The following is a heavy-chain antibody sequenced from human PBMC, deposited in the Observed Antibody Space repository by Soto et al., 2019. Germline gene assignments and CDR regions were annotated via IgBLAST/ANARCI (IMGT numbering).Heavy chain of an antibody. CDR1: GFTFSSYG. J-gene: IGHJ4*02. CDR2: ISYDGSNK. D-gene: IGHD2-15*01. CDR3: AKDVGYGSGGSCYTTIDY. Sequence: SLRLSCAASGFTFSSYGMHWVRQAPGKGLEWVAVISYDGSNKYYADSVKGRFTISRDNSKNTLYLQMNSLRAEDTAVYYCAKDVGYGSGGSCYTTIDYWGQGTRVTVSS. V-gene: IGHV3-30*18.